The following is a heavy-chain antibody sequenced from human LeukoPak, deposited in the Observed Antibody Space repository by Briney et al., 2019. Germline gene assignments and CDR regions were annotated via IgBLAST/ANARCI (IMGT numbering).Heavy chain of an antibody. CDR2: ISWNSGSI. J-gene: IGHJ5*02. CDR3: AKDSSSSWWINWFDP. Sequence: GRSLRLSCAASGFTFDDYAMHWVRQAPGKGLEWVSGISWNSGSIGYADSVKGRFTISRDNAKNSLYLQMNSLRAEDTALYYCAKDSSSSWWINWFDPWGQGTLVTVSS. CDR1: GFTFDDYA. V-gene: IGHV3-9*01. D-gene: IGHD6-13*01.